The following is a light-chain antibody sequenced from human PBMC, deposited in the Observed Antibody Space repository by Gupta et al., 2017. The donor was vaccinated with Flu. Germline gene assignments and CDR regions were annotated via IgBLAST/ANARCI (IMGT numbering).Light chain of an antibody. CDR3: QVWESRSDNAGV. J-gene: IGLJ2*01. CDR1: NIETKS. CDR2: DDR. V-gene: IGLV3-21*02. Sequence: SYVLPQPPSVSVAPEQTARITCGGNNIETKSVHWYQQKPGEAPGLVVYDDRERHSGSPERVSGSNSGNTATMTISRVEAGEEDDYNCQVWESRSDNAGVFGGGTKLTVL.